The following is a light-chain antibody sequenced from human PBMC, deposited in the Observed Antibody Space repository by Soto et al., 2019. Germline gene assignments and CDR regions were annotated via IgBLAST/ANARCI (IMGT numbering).Light chain of an antibody. CDR2: AAS. V-gene: IGKV1-5*01. J-gene: IGKJ1*01. Sequence: DIQMTQSPSTLSASMGDRVTITCRASQSIGYWLAWYQQKPGKAPNLLIYAASTLETGVPSRFSGSGFGTEFTLTTASLQPADSATYYCQQYNSFSKTFGRGTK. CDR3: QQYNSFSKT. CDR1: QSIGYW.